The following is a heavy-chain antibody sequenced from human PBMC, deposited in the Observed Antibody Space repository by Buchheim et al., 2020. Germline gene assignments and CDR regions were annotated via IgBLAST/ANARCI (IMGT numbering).Heavy chain of an antibody. CDR3: ARDPGLVPAAITAHLSVNEYGMDV. CDR1: GYTFTGYY. Sequence: QVQLVQSGAEVKKPGASVKVSCKASGYTFTGYYMHWVRQAPGQGLEWMGWINPNSGGTNYAQKFQGRVTMTRDTSISTAYMELSRLRSDDTAVYYCARDPGLVPAAITAHLSVNEYGMDVWGQGTT. V-gene: IGHV1-2*02. D-gene: IGHD2-2*01. J-gene: IGHJ6*02. CDR2: INPNSGGT.